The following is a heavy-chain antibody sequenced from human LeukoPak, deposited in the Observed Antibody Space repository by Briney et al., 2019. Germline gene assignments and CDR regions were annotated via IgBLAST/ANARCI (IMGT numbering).Heavy chain of an antibody. D-gene: IGHD3-16*01. J-gene: IGHJ4*02. V-gene: IGHV3-20*04. CDR1: GFTFDDYA. CDR3: AKTVSPDY. Sequence: GGSLRLSCAASGFTFDDYAMNWVRQAPGKGLEWVSGINWNGGSTGYADSVKGRFTISRDNSKNTLYLQMNSLRAEDTAVYYCAKTVSPDYWGQGTLVTVSS. CDR2: INWNGGST.